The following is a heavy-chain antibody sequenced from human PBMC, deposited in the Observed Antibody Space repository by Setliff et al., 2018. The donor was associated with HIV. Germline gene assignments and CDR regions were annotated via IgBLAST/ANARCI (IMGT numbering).Heavy chain of an antibody. Sequence: TLSLPCYVTDDPISSYYWSWVRQPAGKGLEWIGRLYVSGDTNYNPSLKSQATMSLDTSKKHFSLKLKSVTAADTAVYYCALTGHRLLRGYMDVWGKGTTVTVSS. CDR2: LYVSGDT. J-gene: IGHJ6*03. CDR3: ALTGHRLLRGYMDV. CDR1: DDPISSYY. V-gene: IGHV4-4*07. D-gene: IGHD2-15*01.